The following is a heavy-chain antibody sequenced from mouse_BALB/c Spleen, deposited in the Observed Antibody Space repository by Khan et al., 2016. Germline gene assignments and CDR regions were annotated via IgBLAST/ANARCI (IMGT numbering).Heavy chain of an antibody. D-gene: IGHD2-14*01. V-gene: IGHV3-2*02. Sequence: VQLKESGPGLVKPSQSLSLTCTVTGYSITSDYAWYWIRQFPGNKLGWMGYISYSGSISYNPSLKSRITLTPDKSKNTSFLQLNSVTTEDTAKYYCASGRYRYPFAYWGQGTLVTVSA. CDR2: ISYSGSI. CDR3: ASGRYRYPFAY. CDR1: GYSITSDYA. J-gene: IGHJ3*01.